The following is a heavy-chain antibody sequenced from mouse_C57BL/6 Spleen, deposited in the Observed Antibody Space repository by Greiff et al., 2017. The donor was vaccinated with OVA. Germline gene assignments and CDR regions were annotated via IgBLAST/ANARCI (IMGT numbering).Heavy chain of an antibody. CDR3: SREDYGNYKDFDD. V-gene: IGHV1-7*01. D-gene: IGHD2-1*01. CDR2: INPSSGYT. J-gene: IGHJ1*03. Sequence: QVQLQQSGAELVQPGASVTLSCKASGYTFTSYWMHWVKQRPGQGLEWIGYINPSSGYTKYNQKIKDKATLTADKSSSTAYMQLSSLTYEDSAVYYCSREDYGNYKDFDDWGTGTTVTVSS. CDR1: GYTFTSYW.